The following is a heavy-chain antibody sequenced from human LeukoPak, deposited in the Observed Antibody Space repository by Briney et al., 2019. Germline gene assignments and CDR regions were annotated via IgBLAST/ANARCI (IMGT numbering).Heavy chain of an antibody. CDR3: ARRRAQSSGPSFYYFYMDV. J-gene: IGHJ6*03. Sequence: PSETLSLTCTVSGGSISSSSYYWGWIRQPPGKGLEWIGYIYHNGRTTYNPSLESRVTISLDTSKNQLSLNLRFVTAADTALYFCARRRAQSSGPSFYYFYMDVWGKGTTVTVSS. V-gene: IGHV4-61*05. D-gene: IGHD1-26*01. CDR1: GGSISSSSYY. CDR2: IYHNGRT.